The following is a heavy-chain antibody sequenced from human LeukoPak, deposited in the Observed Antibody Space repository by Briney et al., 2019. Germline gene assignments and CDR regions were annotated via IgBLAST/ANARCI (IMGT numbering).Heavy chain of an antibody. D-gene: IGHD2-2*01. CDR3: AKGYQGYCSSTSCYGDFDY. CDR1: GYTFTSYG. V-gene: IGHV1-18*01. J-gene: IGHJ4*02. Sequence: ASVKVSCKASGYTFTSYGISWVRQAPGQGLEWMGWISAYNGNTNYAQKLQGRVTMTTDTSTSTAYMELRSLRSDDTAVYYCAKGYQGYCSSTSCYGDFDYWGQGTLDTVSS. CDR2: ISAYNGNT.